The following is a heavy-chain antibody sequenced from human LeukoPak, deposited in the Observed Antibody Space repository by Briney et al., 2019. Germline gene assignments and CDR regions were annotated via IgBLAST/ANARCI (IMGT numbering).Heavy chain of an antibody. CDR2: ISVYNGHT. CDR1: GYTFNHHG. V-gene: IGHV1-18*01. D-gene: IGHD3-22*01. J-gene: IGHJ4*02. CDR3: VRDFPMIQTYFEY. Sequence: ASVKVSCKASGYTFNHHGISWVRQAPGQGLEWIGWISVYNGHTNYAQMPRDRVIMTTDTSTSTAYLELRSLRSDDTAVYYCVRDFPMIQTYFEYWGQGTLVTVSS.